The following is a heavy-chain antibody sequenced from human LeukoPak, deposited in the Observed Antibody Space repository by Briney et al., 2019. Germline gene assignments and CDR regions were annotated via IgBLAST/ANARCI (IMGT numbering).Heavy chain of an antibody. V-gene: IGHV1-2*02. J-gene: IGHJ4*02. Sequence: ASVKVSCKASGYTFTAYYMHCVRHAPGHGLECMGWINPNSGGTNYAQKFQGRVTMTRDTSISTAYMELSRLRSDDTAVYYCARRTTIFGVVIPFDYWGQETLVTVSS. CDR3: ARRTTIFGVVIPFDY. CDR2: INPNSGGT. CDR1: GYTFTAYY. D-gene: IGHD3-3*01.